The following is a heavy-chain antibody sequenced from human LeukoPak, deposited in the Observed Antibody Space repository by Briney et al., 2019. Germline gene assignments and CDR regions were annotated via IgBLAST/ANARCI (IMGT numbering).Heavy chain of an antibody. V-gene: IGHV1-69*05. CDR3: ARVNDFWSGYWSWFDP. CDR1: GGTFSCYA. D-gene: IGHD3-3*01. CDR2: IIPIFGTA. J-gene: IGHJ5*02. Sequence: ASVKVSCKASGGTFSCYAISWVRQAPGQGLEWMGGIIPIFGTANYAQKFQGRVTITMDEAPSTAYMALSSLRSEDTAVYYCARVNDFWSGYWSWFDPWGQGTLVTVSS.